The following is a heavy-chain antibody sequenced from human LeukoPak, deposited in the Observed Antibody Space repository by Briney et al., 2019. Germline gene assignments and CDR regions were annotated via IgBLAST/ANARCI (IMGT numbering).Heavy chain of an antibody. D-gene: IGHD5-18*01. J-gene: IGHJ5*02. Sequence: PGGSLRLSCAASGFTFSNYNMNWVRQAPGKGLEWVAYITLSRTTIYYADSVKGRFTISRDNAKNSLSLQMNSLRAEDTAVYYCAKDPAHQDTAMVRGSGGTWFDPWGQGTLVTVSS. CDR3: AKDPAHQDTAMVRGSGGTWFDP. CDR2: ITLSRTTI. CDR1: GFTFSNYN. V-gene: IGHV3-48*01.